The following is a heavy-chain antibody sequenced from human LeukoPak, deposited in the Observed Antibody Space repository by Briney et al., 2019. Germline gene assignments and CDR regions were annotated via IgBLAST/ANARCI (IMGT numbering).Heavy chain of an antibody. D-gene: IGHD3-10*01. CDR3: ARAPYYYGSGRSLGWFDP. V-gene: IGHV1-8*01. Sequence: ASVKVSCKASGYTFTSYDINWVRQATGQGLEWMGWMNPNSGNTGYAQKFQGRVTMTRNTSISTAYMELSSLRSEDTAVYYCARAPYYYGSGRSLGWFDPWGQGTLVIVSS. CDR1: GYTFTSYD. J-gene: IGHJ5*02. CDR2: MNPNSGNT.